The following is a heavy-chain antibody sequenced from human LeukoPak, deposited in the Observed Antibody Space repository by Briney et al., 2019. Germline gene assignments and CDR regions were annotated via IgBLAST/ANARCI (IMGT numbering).Heavy chain of an antibody. D-gene: IGHD1-26*01. V-gene: IGHV3-7*01. CDR3: ARDKISGSYPYYFDY. CDR2: IKRDGSQI. Sequence: GGSLRLSCVASGFTFSNYWMGWVRQAPGKGLEWVASIKRDGSQIYYVDSVKGRFTISRDNAKNSLYLQMNSLRVEDTAVYFCARDKISGSYPYYFDYWGQGALVTVSS. CDR1: GFTFSNYW. J-gene: IGHJ4*02.